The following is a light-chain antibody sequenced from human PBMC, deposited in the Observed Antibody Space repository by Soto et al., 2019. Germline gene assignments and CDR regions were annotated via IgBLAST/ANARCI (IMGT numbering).Light chain of an antibody. CDR2: EVS. V-gene: IGLV2-14*01. CDR1: SSDIGGYNY. CDR3: SSYTTSSTVA. Sequence: QSALTQSASVSGSPGQSITISCTGTSSDIGGYNYVSWYQQRPDKAPKLMIFEVSNRPSGVSNRFSGSKSGNTASLTISGLLPEDEADYYCSSYTTSSTVAFGGGTKLTVL. J-gene: IGLJ3*02.